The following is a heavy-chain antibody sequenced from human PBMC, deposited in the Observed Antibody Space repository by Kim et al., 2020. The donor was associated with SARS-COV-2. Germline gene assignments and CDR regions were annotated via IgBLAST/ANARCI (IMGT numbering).Heavy chain of an antibody. V-gene: IGHV3-49*04. J-gene: IGHJ4*02. D-gene: IGHD3-9*01. CDR1: GFTFDDYA. CDR2: IRSKTNGGTN. CDR3: ARYFGLARSVLDY. Sequence: GGSLRLSCTASGFTFDDYAVTWVRQAPGKGLEWVGFIRSKTNGGTNEYAASVKGRVNISTDDSRSIAYLQMNSLKIEDTAIYYCARYFGLARSVLDYWGQGTLVTVSS.